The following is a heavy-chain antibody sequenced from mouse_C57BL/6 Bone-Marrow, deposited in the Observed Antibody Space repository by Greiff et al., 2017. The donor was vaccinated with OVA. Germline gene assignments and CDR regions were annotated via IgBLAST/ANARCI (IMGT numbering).Heavy chain of an antibody. V-gene: IGHV6-3*01. CDR1: GFTFSNYW. Sequence: EVQLVESGGGLVQPGGSMKLSCVASGFTFSNYWMNWVRQSPEKGLEWVAQIRLKSDNYATHYAESVKGRFTISRDDSKSSVYLQMNNLRAEDTGIYYCTARYYYAMDYWGQGTSVTVSS. J-gene: IGHJ4*01. CDR3: TARYYYAMDY. CDR2: IRLKSDNYAT.